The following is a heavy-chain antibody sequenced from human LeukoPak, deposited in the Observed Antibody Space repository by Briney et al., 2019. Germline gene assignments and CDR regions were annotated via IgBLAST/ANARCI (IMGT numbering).Heavy chain of an antibody. V-gene: IGHV4-39*07. CDR2: IYYSGST. J-gene: IGHJ4*02. CDR1: GGSISSSSYY. D-gene: IGHD4-23*01. Sequence: QPSETLSLTCTVSGGSISSSSYYWGWIRQPPGKGLEWIGSIYYSGSTYYNPSLKSRVTISVDTSKNQFSLNLSSVTAADTAMYYCARAVGTSRNFFDYWGQGTLVTVSS. CDR3: ARAVGTSRNFFDY.